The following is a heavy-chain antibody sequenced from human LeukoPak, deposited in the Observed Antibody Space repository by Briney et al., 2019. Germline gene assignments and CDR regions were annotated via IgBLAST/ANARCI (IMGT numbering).Heavy chain of an antibody. V-gene: IGHV4-34*01. Sequence: SETLSLTCAVYGGSFSAYYWSCIRQPPGKGLEWIGEIKHTGGTSYNRCLKSRVTRAVDRSTTQFSRSRKCVTAADTPVYYCARDTYNWNVDTFDPWGQGTLVTVSS. CDR1: GGSFSAYY. J-gene: IGHJ5*02. CDR2: IKHTGGT. CDR3: ARDTYNWNVDTFDP. D-gene: IGHD1-20*01.